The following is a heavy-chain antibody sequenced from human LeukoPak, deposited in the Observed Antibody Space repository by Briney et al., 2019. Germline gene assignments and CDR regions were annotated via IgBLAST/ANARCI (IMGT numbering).Heavy chain of an antibody. CDR2: ISDNGGTS. Sequence: QTGGSLRLSCAASAFIFSNSAMSWVRQAPGKGLQWLSTISDNGGTSDYAASVKGRFTISRDNSKNTLFLQMNSLRAEDTAVYYCAKRGSRTSWYWFAPWGQGTLVTVSS. CDR3: AKRGSRTSWYWFAP. V-gene: IGHV3-23*01. D-gene: IGHD2-2*01. CDR1: AFIFSNSA. J-gene: IGHJ5*02.